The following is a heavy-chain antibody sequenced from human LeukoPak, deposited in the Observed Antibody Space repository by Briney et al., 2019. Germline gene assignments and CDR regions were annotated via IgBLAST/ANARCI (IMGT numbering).Heavy chain of an antibody. V-gene: IGHV4-59*02. J-gene: IGHJ4*02. CDR1: GGSVNGYY. Sequence: SETLSLTCTVSGGSVNGYYWNWIRQAPGRGLEWIGFIHYSGLTVYSPSLQSRVSMSVDTSRNQFSLDLSSVTAADTALYYCARDPPEDEWNSLDSWGQGILVTVSS. D-gene: IGHD1-7*01. CDR2: IHYSGLT. CDR3: ARDPPEDEWNSLDS.